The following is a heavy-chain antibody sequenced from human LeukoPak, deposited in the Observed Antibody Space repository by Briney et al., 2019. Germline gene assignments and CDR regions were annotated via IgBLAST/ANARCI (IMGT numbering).Heavy chain of an antibody. CDR1: GLTFSGSA. CDR3: TRPGSGWDYYYYYYMDV. CDR2: IRSKANSYAT. V-gene: IGHV3-73*01. Sequence: GGSLRLSCAASGLTFSGSAMHWVRQASGKGLEWVGRIRSKANSYATAYAASVKGRFTISRDDSKNTAYLQMNSLKTEDTAVYYCTRPGSGWDYYYYYYMDVWGKGTTVTVSS. D-gene: IGHD6-19*01. J-gene: IGHJ6*03.